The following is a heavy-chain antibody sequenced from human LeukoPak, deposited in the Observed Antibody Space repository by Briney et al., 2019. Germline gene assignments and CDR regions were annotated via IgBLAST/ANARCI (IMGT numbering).Heavy chain of an antibody. J-gene: IGHJ4*02. V-gene: IGHV1-69*06. CDR1: GYTFTSYA. Sequence: SVKVSCKASGYTFTSYAISWVRQAPGQGLEWMGGIIPIFGTANYAQKFQGRVTITADKSTSTAYMELSSLRSEDTAGYYCARGAISTVWWELPHYFDYWGQGTLVTVSS. CDR2: IIPIFGTA. CDR3: ARGAISTVWWELPHYFDY. D-gene: IGHD1-26*01.